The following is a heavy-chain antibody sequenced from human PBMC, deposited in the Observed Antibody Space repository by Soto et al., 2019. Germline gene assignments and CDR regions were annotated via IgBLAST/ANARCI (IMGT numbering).Heavy chain of an antibody. CDR2: INPNSGGT. V-gene: IGHV1-2*04. J-gene: IGHJ6*02. CDR3: ARDDSKGGPDYYDGMDV. Sequence: ASVKVSCKASGYTFTGYYIHWVRQAPGQGLEWMGWINPNSGGTNYAQKFQGWVTMTRDTSISTAYMELSRLRSDDTAVYYCARDDSKGGPDYYDGMDVWGQGTTVTVSS. CDR1: GYTFTGYY. D-gene: IGHD3-16*01.